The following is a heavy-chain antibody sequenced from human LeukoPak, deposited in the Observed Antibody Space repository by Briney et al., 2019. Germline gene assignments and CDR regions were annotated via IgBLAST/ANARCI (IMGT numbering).Heavy chain of an antibody. V-gene: IGHV4-34*01. J-gene: IGHJ4*02. CDR2: INHSGST. Sequence: SETLSLTCAVYGGSFSGYYWSWIRQPPGKGLEWIGEINHSGSTNYNPSLKSRVTISVDTSKNQFSLMLSSVTAADTAVYYCARGGSSWYGVGFDYWGQGTLVTVSS. CDR1: GGSFSGYY. CDR3: ARGGSSWYGVGFDY. D-gene: IGHD6-13*01.